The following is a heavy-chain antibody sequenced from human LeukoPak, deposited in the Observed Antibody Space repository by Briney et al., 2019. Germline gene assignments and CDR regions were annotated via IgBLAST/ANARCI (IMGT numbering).Heavy chain of an antibody. CDR1: GGTFSSYT. V-gene: IGHV1-69*05. Sequence: SVKVSFKASGGTFSSYTITWVRQAPVQGREWVGGIMPLFNTANYAQQFQGRVTMTTDESTSTAYLELRSLRFEDTAMYYCARVARSHFYLDVWGKGTTVTVSS. CDR3: ARVARSHFYLDV. CDR2: IMPLFNTA. J-gene: IGHJ6*03.